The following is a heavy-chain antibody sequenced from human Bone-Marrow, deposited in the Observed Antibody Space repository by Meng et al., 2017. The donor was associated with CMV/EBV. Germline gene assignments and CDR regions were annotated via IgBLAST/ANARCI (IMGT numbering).Heavy chain of an antibody. CDR2: IYWNDDK. Sequence: SGPTLVKPTQTLTLTCTFSGFSLSTSGVGVGWIRQPPGKALEWLALIYWNDDKRYSPSLKSRLTITKDTPKNQVVFKMSNMEPVDTATYYCAHSRVTIFGVPTSGMDVWGQGTTVTVSS. D-gene: IGHD3-3*01. CDR3: AHSRVTIFGVPTSGMDV. V-gene: IGHV2-5*01. CDR1: GFSLSTSGVG. J-gene: IGHJ6*02.